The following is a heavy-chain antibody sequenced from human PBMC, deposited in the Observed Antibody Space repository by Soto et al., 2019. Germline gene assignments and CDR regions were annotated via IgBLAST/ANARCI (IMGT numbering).Heavy chain of an antibody. CDR2: IYYRGNT. CDR3: ARHSKTTGDFDYYYGMDV. CDR1: GGSMSPYY. Sequence: QVQVKESGPGLVKPSETLSLTCTVSGGSMSPYYWSWIRQAPGKGLEWIANIYYRGNTNYNPSLESRVTISVDTSKNQFSLKLNSMTAADTAVYYCARHSKTTGDFDYYYGMDVWGQGTTVTVSS. D-gene: IGHD7-27*01. J-gene: IGHJ6*02. V-gene: IGHV4-59*08.